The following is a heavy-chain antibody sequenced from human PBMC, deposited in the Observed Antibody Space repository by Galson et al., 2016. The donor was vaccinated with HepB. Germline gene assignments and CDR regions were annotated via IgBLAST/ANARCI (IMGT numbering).Heavy chain of an antibody. D-gene: IGHD4-17*01. CDR1: GFSLSTSGMC. CDR2: IDWENDK. CDR3: ARVYGRAPPY. J-gene: IGHJ1*01. V-gene: IGHV2-70*11. Sequence: PALVKPTQTLTLTCSFSGFSLSTSGMCVSWIRQAPGKALEWLARIDWENDKTYNTSLETRLTISKDTFKNQVVLTMTTMDPVDTGTYYCARVYGRAPPYWGQGTLVTVSS.